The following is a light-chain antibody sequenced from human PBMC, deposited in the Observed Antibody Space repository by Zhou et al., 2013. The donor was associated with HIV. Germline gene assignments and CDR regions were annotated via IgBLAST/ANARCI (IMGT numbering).Light chain of an antibody. V-gene: IGKV3-11*01. CDR1: HSVNTY. Sequence: DIVLTQSPGTLSLSPGERATLSCRASHSVNTYLAWYQQKPGQAPRLLIYDASNRATGIPARFSGSGSGTDFTLTISSLEPEDFAVYYCQQRSDWPPLFTFGPGTKVDIK. CDR2: DAS. CDR3: QQRSDWPPLFT. J-gene: IGKJ3*01.